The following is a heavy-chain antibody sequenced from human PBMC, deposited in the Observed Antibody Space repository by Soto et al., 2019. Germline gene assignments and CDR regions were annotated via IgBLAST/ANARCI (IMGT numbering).Heavy chain of an antibody. CDR2: IYYSGST. Sequence: QVQLQESGPGLVKPSQTLSLTCTVSGGSISSGGWYWSWIRQHPGKGLEWIGYIYYSGSTYYNPSLQSRVTISVETSKNQFSLKLSSVTAADTAVYYCARYVWGSYRSIDYWGQGALVTVSS. CDR3: ARYVWGSYRSIDY. CDR1: GGSISSGGWY. D-gene: IGHD3-16*02. J-gene: IGHJ4*02. V-gene: IGHV4-31*03.